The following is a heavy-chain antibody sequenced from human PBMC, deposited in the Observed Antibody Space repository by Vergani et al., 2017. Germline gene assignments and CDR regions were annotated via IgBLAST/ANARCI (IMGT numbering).Heavy chain of an antibody. CDR1: GGSISSGGYY. V-gene: IGHV4-31*01. CDR2: IYYSGST. D-gene: IGHD2-8*01. J-gene: IGHJ5*02. Sequence: QVQLQESGPGLVKPSQTLSLTCTVSGGSISSGGYYWSWIRQHPGKGLEWIGYIYYSGSTYYNPSLKSLVTISVDTSKNQFSLKLSSVTAADTAVYYCARRGFVRMEYAPDNWFDPWGQGTLVTVSS. CDR3: ARRGFVRMEYAPDNWFDP.